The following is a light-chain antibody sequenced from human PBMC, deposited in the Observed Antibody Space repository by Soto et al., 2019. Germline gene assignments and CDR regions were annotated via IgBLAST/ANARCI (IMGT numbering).Light chain of an antibody. V-gene: IGLV2-14*02. CDR3: SSFTSQSSLI. J-gene: IGLJ2*01. CDR1: SDDVGAYNL. Sequence: QSALAQPASVSGSPGQSITISCTGTSDDVGAYNLVSWYQQHPGRAPQLIIFEVRYRPSGISFRFSGSKSGNTASLTISGLQAEDEADYYCSSFTSQSSLIFGGGTKVTVL. CDR2: EVR.